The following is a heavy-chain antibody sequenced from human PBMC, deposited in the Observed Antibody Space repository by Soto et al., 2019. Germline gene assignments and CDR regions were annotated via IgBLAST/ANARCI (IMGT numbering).Heavy chain of an antibody. J-gene: IGHJ6*02. Sequence: EVQLLESGGGLVQPGGSLRLSCAASGFTFSSYAMSWVRQAPGKGLEWVSAISGSGGSTYYADSVKGRFTISRDNSKNTLYLQMNSLRAEDTAVYYCAKATGYMSLYYYYGMDVWGQGTTVTVSS. D-gene: IGHD2-2*02. CDR1: GFTFSSYA. CDR2: ISGSGGST. V-gene: IGHV3-23*01. CDR3: AKATGYMSLYYYYGMDV.